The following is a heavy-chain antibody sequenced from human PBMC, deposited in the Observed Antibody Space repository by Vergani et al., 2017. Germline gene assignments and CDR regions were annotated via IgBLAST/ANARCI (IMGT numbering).Heavy chain of an antibody. CDR3: VRHRGWGLVVVAATPWYYYYGMDV. D-gene: IGHD2-15*01. CDR2: IDPSDSNT. CDR1: GYSFTSYW. V-gene: IGHV5-10-1*01. Sequence: EVQLVQSGAEVKKPGESLRISCKGSGYSFTSYWISWVRQMPGKGLEWMGRIDPSDSNTNYSPSFQGHVTISADKSISTAYLQWSSLKASDTAMYYCVRHRGWGLVVVAATPWYYYYGMDVWGQGTTVTVSS. J-gene: IGHJ6*02.